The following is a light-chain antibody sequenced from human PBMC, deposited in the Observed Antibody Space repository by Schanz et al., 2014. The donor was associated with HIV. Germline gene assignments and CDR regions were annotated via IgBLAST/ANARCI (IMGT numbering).Light chain of an antibody. J-gene: IGLJ2*01. V-gene: IGLV2-8*01. CDR1: TSDIGNHDF. CDR3: SSYGGNNDLV. Sequence: QSVLTQPPSASGSPGQSVTISCTGTTSDIGNHDFVSWYQQHPGKAPKLMIYDVTKRPSGVPARFSGSKSGNTASLTVSGLQAEDEADYYCSSYGGNNDLVFGGGTKLTVL. CDR2: DVT.